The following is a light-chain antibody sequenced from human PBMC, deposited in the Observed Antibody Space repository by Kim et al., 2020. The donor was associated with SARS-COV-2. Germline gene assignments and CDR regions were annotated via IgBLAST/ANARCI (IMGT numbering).Light chain of an antibody. CDR1: HDIIRD. CDR3: QQCDRLTYT. V-gene: IGKV1-33*01. Sequence: ASVRDRDAPTCQASHDIIRDLKSYQGKTGKAPKCLIHEASSLEAGVPSSFSGSGDGREFTVTISSPQRQDISTYYCQQCDRLTYTFGEGTKVDIK. CDR2: EAS. J-gene: IGKJ2*01.